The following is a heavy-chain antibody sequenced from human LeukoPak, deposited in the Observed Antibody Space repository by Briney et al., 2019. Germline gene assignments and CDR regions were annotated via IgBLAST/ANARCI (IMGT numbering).Heavy chain of an antibody. CDR3: GRGPSGYHNT. J-gene: IGHJ4*02. Sequence: PGGSLRLSCAASEFSVCSNYMTWVRQAPGEGVEGFSLFYCYCSTYYADSVEGRFTISIDNSKNTLDLQMNSLRAGDTAVVYFGRGPSGYHNTGGQGTLVTVSS. D-gene: IGHD5-12*01. V-gene: IGHV3-66*01. CDR2: FYCYCST. CDR1: EFSVCSNY.